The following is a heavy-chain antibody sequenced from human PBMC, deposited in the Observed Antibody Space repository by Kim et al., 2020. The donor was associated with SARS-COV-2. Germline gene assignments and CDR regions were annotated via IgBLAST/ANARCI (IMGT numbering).Heavy chain of an antibody. J-gene: IGHJ5*02. CDR2: ISSSGSTI. V-gene: IGHV3-48*03. Sequence: GGSLRLSCAASGFTFSSYEMNWVRQAPGKGLEWISYISSSGSTIYYADSVKGRFTISRDNAKNSLYLQMNSLRAEDTAVYYCARESPQYSSSSGWFDPWGQGTLVTVSS. CDR1: GFTFSSYE. CDR3: ARESPQYSSSSGWFDP. D-gene: IGHD6-6*01.